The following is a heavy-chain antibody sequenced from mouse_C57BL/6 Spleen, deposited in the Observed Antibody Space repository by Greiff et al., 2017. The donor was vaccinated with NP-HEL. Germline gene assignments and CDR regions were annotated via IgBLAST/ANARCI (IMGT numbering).Heavy chain of an antibody. Sequence: EVKLMESGGGLVKPGGSLKLSCAASGFTFSDYGMHWVRQAPEKGLEWVAYISSGSSTIYYADTVKGRFTISRDNAKNNLFLQMTSLRSEDTAMYYCARNRAPYAMDYWGQGTSVTVSS. CDR1: GFTFSDYG. J-gene: IGHJ4*01. CDR3: ARNRAPYAMDY. CDR2: ISSGSSTI. V-gene: IGHV5-17*01. D-gene: IGHD3-1*01.